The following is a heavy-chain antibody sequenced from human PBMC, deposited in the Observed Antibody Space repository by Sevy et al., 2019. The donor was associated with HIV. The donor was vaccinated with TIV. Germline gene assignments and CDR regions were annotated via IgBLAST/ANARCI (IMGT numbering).Heavy chain of an antibody. J-gene: IGHJ5*02. Sequence: ASVKVSCKTSGYTFTGYYMHWLRQAPGQGLEWMGWINPNSGGTNYAQKFQGRFTMTRDTSISTAYMDLSSLRSDDTAVYYCARAHSSIWYRGGDWFDPWGQGTLVTVSS. CDR3: ARAHSSIWYRGGDWFDP. CDR2: INPNSGGT. V-gene: IGHV1-2*02. D-gene: IGHD6-13*01. CDR1: GYTFTGYY.